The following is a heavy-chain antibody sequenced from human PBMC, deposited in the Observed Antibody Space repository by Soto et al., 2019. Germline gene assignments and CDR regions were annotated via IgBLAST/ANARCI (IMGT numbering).Heavy chain of an antibody. J-gene: IGHJ6*02. CDR3: VKDLTLVAGIYDTQDNHYDGVDV. D-gene: IGHD6-19*01. CDR2: ISRTGDRT. Sequence: EAHLVEPGGGLVQPGGPLRLSCAASGFTFNSYAMHWVRQAPGKGLQYVSRISRTGDRTYYADSVKGRFTVSRENSKRTLELQMSSVRAGDAAMYYCVKDLTLVAGIYDTQDNHYDGVDVWGQGTTVNVSS. CDR1: GFTFNSYA. V-gene: IGHV3-64D*06.